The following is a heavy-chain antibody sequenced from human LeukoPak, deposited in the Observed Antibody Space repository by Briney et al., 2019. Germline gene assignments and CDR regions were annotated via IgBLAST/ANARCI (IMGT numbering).Heavy chain of an antibody. Sequence: SGGSLRLSCAASGFTFSSYAMSWVRQAPGKGLEWVSAISGGGGNSYYTDSVKGRFTISRDNSKNTLYLQMNSLRAEDTAAYYCAKGYSSGWPYYFDYWGQGTQVTVSS. D-gene: IGHD6-19*01. J-gene: IGHJ4*02. V-gene: IGHV3-23*01. CDR3: AKGYSSGWPYYFDY. CDR2: ISGGGGNS. CDR1: GFTFSSYA.